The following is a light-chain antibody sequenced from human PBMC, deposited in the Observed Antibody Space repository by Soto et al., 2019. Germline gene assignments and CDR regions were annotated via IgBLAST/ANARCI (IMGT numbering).Light chain of an antibody. CDR3: QLYGCSHIFS. CDR2: AAS. V-gene: IGKV3-20*01. Sequence: EIVLTQSPGTLSLSPGEGGTLSCRASQSISSSYLAWYQQKPGQSPRLLIYAASSMATGIPDRFSVSGSGTDFNPTITGQEPEDVAVYEWQLYGCSHIFSFGQGTKLEIK. CDR1: QSISSSY. J-gene: IGKJ2*01.